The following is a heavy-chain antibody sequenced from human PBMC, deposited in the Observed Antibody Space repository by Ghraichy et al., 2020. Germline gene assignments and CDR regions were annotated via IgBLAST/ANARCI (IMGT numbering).Heavy chain of an antibody. CDR3: ATDLPMVRELYRYYYGMDV. Sequence: ASVKVSCKVSGYTLTELSMHWVRQAPGKGLEWMGGFDPEDGETIYAQKFQGRVTMTEDTSTDTAYMELISLRSEDTAVYYCATDLPMVRELYRYYYGMDVWGQGTTVTVSS. CDR2: FDPEDGET. V-gene: IGHV1-24*01. J-gene: IGHJ6*02. CDR1: GYTLTELS. D-gene: IGHD3-10*01.